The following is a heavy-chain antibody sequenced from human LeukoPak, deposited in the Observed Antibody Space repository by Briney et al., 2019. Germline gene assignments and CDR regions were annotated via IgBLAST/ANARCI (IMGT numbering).Heavy chain of an antibody. CDR2: INPSGGST. CDR1: GYTFTSYY. D-gene: IGHD6-19*01. Sequence: ASVKVSCKASGYTFTSYYMHWVRQAPGQGLEWMGIINPSGGSTSYAQKFQGRVTMTRDTSTSTVYMELSSLRSEDTAVYYCARTSTSRAAVAGLTGHFDYWGQGTLVTASS. V-gene: IGHV1-46*01. J-gene: IGHJ4*02. CDR3: ARTSTSRAAVAGLTGHFDY.